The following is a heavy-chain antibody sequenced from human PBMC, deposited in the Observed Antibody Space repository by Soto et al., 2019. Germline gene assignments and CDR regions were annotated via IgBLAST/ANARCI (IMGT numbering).Heavy chain of an antibody. D-gene: IGHD1-20*01. V-gene: IGHV1-8*01. Sequence: QVQLVQSGAEVKNPGASVKVSCKASGYTFTSYDINWVRQAPGQGLEWMGWMNPNSGNTGYAQKFQGRVTMTRNTSISTAYMELSSLRSEDTAVYYCAREYNWSQRFDPWGQGTLVTVSS. CDR2: MNPNSGNT. J-gene: IGHJ5*02. CDR3: AREYNWSQRFDP. CDR1: GYTFTSYD.